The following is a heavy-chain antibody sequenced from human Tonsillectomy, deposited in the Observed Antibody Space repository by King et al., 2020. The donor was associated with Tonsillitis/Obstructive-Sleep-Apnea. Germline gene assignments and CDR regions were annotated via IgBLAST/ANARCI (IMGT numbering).Heavy chain of an antibody. CDR3: TRSDWFDP. V-gene: IGHV3-74*01. Sequence: VQLVESGGGLVQPGGSLRLSCAASGFTLSGYWMHWVRQAPGKGLVWVSRINSDESATSYPDSVKGRFTISRDNAKNTLYLQMNSLRADDTAVYYCTRSDWFDPWGQGTLVTVSS. CDR1: GFTLSGYW. D-gene: IGHD3-3*01. CDR2: INSDESAT. J-gene: IGHJ5*02.